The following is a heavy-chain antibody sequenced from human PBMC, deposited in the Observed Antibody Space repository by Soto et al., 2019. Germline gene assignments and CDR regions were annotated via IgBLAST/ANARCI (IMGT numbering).Heavy chain of an antibody. CDR3: ASINDYVWGSYRSDY. J-gene: IGHJ4*02. D-gene: IGHD3-16*02. CDR1: GGTFSSYA. CDR2: IIPIFGTA. V-gene: IGHV1-69*01. Sequence: QVQLVQSGAEVKKPGSSVKVSCKASGGTFSSYAISWVRQAPGQGLEWMGWIIPIFGTANYAQKFQGRVTITADESTSTAYMELSSLRSEDTAVYYCASINDYVWGSYRSDYWGKGTLVTVSS.